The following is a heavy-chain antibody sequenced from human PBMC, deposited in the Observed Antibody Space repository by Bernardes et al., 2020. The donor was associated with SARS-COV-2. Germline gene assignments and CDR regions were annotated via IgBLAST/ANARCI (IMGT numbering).Heavy chain of an antibody. CDR2: ISWNSGSI. J-gene: IGHJ6*02. CDR3: AKEIGRIAVGYHLAYWGLRGYYGMDV. CDR1: GFTFDDYG. Sequence: GGSLRLSCAASGFTFDDYGMHWVRQVPGKGLEWVSGISWNSGSIAYADSVKGRFTISRDNAKNSLYLQMNSLRAEDTALYYCAKEIGRIAVGYHLAYWGLRGYYGMDVWGQGTTVTVSS. D-gene: IGHD6-19*01. V-gene: IGHV3-9*01.